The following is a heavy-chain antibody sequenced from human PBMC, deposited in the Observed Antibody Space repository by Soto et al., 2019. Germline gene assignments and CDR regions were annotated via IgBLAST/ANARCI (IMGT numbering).Heavy chain of an antibody. CDR2: IIPIFGTA. CDR3: ARAGAWFDP. Sequence: QVQLVQSGAEVKKPGSSVTVSCKASGGTFRSYAISWVRQAPGQGLEWMGGIIPIFGTANYAQKFQGRVTXXXXXXXXXAXMELSSLRSEDTAVYFCARAGAWFDPWGQGNLVTVSS. J-gene: IGHJ5*02. CDR1: GGTFRSYA. V-gene: IGHV1-69*01. D-gene: IGHD3-10*01.